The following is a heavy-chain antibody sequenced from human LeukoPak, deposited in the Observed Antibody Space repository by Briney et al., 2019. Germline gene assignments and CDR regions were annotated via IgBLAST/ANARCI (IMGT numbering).Heavy chain of an antibody. CDR3: LRDKAGSFYGSGGYHFYYNGMDV. CDR2: IYHTGFT. J-gene: IGHJ6*02. Sequence: SETLSLTCIVSNYSINSGHYWGWIRQPPGKGLEWIGSIYHTGFTYSNPSLTSRLTMSIDASKNEFSLKLTSVTAADTAIYYCLRDKAGSFYGSGGYHFYYNGMDVWGQGTAVTVSS. CDR1: NYSINSGHY. V-gene: IGHV4-38-2*02. D-gene: IGHD3-10*01.